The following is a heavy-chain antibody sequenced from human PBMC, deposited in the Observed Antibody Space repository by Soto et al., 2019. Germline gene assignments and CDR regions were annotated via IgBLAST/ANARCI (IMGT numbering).Heavy chain of an antibody. CDR2: ISYDGSNK. CDR3: ARDHQYQLPSDV. D-gene: IGHD2-2*01. CDR1: RVTFNRYA. V-gene: IGHV3-30*04. J-gene: IGHJ6*02. Sequence: QAQLVESGGGMVQPGRSLRLSCVASRVTFNRYAMHWVRQAPGKGLEWVAVISYDGSNKYYADSVKGRFTISRDNSNNTLYLQMNTLKAEDSAVYYCARDHQYQLPSDVWGQGTTVTVS.